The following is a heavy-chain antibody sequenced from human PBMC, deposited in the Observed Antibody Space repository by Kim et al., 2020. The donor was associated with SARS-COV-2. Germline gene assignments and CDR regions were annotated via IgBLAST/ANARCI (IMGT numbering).Heavy chain of an antibody. V-gene: IGHV1-18*04. CDR3: AREGDYGDYAGDAFDI. J-gene: IGHJ3*02. D-gene: IGHD4-17*01. CDR1: GYTFTSYG. CDR2: ISAYNGNT. Sequence: ASVKVSCKASGYTFTSYGISWVRQAPGQGLEWMGWISAYNGNTNYAQKLQGRVTMTTDTSTSTAYMELRSLRSDDTAVYYCAREGDYGDYAGDAFDIWGQGTMVTVSS.